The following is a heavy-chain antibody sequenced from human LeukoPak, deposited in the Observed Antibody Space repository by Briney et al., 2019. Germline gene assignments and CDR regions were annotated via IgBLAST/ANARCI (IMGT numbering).Heavy chain of an antibody. Sequence: GASLRLSCAASGFTFSSYAMSWVRQAPGKGLEWVAAISGSGGSTYYADSVKGRFTISRDNSKNTLYLQMNSLRAEDTAVYYCAKVRFPLGYGDYAKYYFDYWGQGTLVTVSS. CDR1: GFTFSSYA. CDR3: AKVRFPLGYGDYAKYYFDY. V-gene: IGHV3-23*01. D-gene: IGHD4-17*01. J-gene: IGHJ4*02. CDR2: ISGSGGST.